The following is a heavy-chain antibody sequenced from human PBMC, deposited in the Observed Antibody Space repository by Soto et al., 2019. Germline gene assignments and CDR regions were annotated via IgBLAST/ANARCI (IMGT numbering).Heavy chain of an antibody. CDR1: AGTFRSYA. CDR3: ARSPSWGGYYYYGMDV. Sequence: GASVKVSCKAAAGTFRSYAMSWVRQAPGQGLEWMGGIIPIFGTANYAQKFQGRVTITADESTSTAYMELSSLRSEDTAVYYCARSPSWGGYYYYGMDVWGQGTTVTVS. CDR2: IIPIFGTA. V-gene: IGHV1-69*13. J-gene: IGHJ6*02. D-gene: IGHD3-16*01.